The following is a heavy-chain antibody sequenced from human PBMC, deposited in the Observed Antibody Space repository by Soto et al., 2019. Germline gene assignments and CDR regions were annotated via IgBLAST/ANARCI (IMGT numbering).Heavy chain of an antibody. D-gene: IGHD3-16*01. Sequence: QVQFVQSGADLKKPGASVRVSCKPSGYTLNNYAIQWVRQAAGQRLEWMGWIDPGSGHATYSQKFKGRISLTRDQAANTFYMDLSSLTSEDTAVYFCTIDLNGGNPFDYWGQGALVTVSS. CDR3: TIDLNGGNPFDY. V-gene: IGHV1-3*01. J-gene: IGHJ4*02. CDR1: GYTLNNYA. CDR2: IDPGSGHA.